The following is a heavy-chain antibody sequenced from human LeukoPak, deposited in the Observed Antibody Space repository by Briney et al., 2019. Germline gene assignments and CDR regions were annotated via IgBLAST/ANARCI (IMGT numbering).Heavy chain of an antibody. Sequence: GGSLRLSCAASGSTFDDYAMHWVRQAPGTGLEWVSGISWNGGSIGYADSVKGRFTIPRDNAKNSLYLQMNSLRAEDTALYYCASFKRDYWGQGTLVTVSS. CDR3: ASFKRDY. CDR1: GSTFDDYA. V-gene: IGHV3-9*01. D-gene: IGHD1-26*01. CDR2: ISWNGGSI. J-gene: IGHJ4*02.